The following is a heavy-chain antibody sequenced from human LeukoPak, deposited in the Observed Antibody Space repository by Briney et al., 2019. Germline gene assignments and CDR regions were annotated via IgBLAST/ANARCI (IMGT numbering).Heavy chain of an antibody. D-gene: IGHD6-19*01. J-gene: IGHJ3*02. CDR3: ARGPTSIAVAGTLRI. CDR1: GFTFSSYA. Sequence: GGSLRLSCAASGFTFSSYAMHWVRQAPGKGLEWVAVISYDGSNKYYADSVKGRFTISRDNSKNTLYLQMNSLRAEDTAVYYCARGPTSIAVAGTLRIWAQGTMVTVSS. V-gene: IGHV3-30-3*01. CDR2: ISYDGSNK.